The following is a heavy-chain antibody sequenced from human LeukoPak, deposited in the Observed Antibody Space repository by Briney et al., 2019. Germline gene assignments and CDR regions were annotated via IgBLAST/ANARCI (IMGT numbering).Heavy chain of an antibody. J-gene: IGHJ4*02. CDR3: ARSLRGYSYGPPFDY. CDR1: GGSLSSYY. V-gene: IGHV4-59*01. Sequence: SETLSLTCTVSGGSLSSYYWSWIRQPPGKGLEGIGYIYYSGSTNYNPSLKSRVTISVDTSKNQFSLKLSSVTAADTAVYYCARSLRGYSYGPPFDYWGQGTLVTVSS. CDR2: IYYSGST. D-gene: IGHD5-18*01.